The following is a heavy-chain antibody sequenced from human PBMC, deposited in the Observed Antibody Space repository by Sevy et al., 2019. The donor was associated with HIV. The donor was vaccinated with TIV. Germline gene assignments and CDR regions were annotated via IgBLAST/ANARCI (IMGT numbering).Heavy chain of an antibody. CDR3: ARGRGCSSTSCYTDYYYGMDV. CDR2: IYDSGST. D-gene: IGHD2-2*02. J-gene: IGHJ6*02. V-gene: IGHV4-31*03. Sequence: SETLSLTCTVSGGSISSGGYYWSWIRQHPGKGLEWIGYIYDSGSTYYNPSLKSRVTISVDTSKNQFSLKLSSVTAADTAVYYCARGRGCSSTSCYTDYYYGMDVWGQGTTVTVSS. CDR1: GGSISSGGYY.